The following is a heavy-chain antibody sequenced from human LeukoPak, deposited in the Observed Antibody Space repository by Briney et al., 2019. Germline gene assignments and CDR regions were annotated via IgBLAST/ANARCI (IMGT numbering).Heavy chain of an antibody. D-gene: IGHD5-18*01. Sequence: GGSLRLSCAASGFTFSSYSMNWVRQAPGKGLEWVSYISSASGSIYYADSVKGRFTTSRDNAKNSLFLQMNSLRAEDTAVYYCAKDRGYYARGVWDYWGQGTLVTVSS. CDR2: ISSASGSI. V-gene: IGHV3-48*04. CDR3: AKDRGYYARGVWDY. CDR1: GFTFSSYS. J-gene: IGHJ4*02.